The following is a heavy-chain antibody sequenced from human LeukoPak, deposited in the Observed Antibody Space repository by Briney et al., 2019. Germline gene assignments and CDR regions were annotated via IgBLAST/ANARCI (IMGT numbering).Heavy chain of an antibody. CDR3: ARXXPGGXXXXXD. CDR2: IYPDDSDT. CDR1: GYSFTSYW. V-gene: IGHV5-51*01. Sequence: GESLKISCKVFGYSFTSYWIGWVRQMPGKGLEWVGIIYPDDSDTRYSPSVQDQVTISADKSISTAYLQWSSPKASDTAMYYCARXXPGGXXXXXDWXQXTLVTVXX. J-gene: IGHJ4*02.